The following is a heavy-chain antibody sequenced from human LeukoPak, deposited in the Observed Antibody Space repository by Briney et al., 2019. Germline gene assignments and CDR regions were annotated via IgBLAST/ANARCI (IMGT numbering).Heavy chain of an antibody. CDR2: ISSSSSYT. CDR1: GFTFGDYY. J-gene: IGHJ4*02. Sequence: GGSLRLSCAASGFTFGDYYMSWIRQAPGKGLEWVSYISSSSSYTNYADSVKGRFTISRDNAKNSLYLQMNSLRAEDTAVYYCARDGGGAHIVRWFDYWGQGTLVTVSS. V-gene: IGHV3-11*05. D-gene: IGHD2-21*01. CDR3: ARDGGGAHIVRWFDY.